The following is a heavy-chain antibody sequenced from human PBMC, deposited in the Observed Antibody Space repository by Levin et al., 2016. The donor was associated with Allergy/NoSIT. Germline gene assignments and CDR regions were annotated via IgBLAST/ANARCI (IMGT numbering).Heavy chain of an antibody. CDR2: IYYSGST. CDR3: ARELRGYSGLDSWAPFDY. Sequence: SETLSLTCTVSGGSISSGGYYWSWIRQHPGKGLEWIGYIYYSGSTYYNPSLKSRVTISVDTSKNQFSLKLSSVTAADTAVYYCARELRGYSGLDSWAPFDYWGQGTLVTVSS. D-gene: IGHD5-12*01. V-gene: IGHV4-31*03. CDR1: GGSISSGGYY. J-gene: IGHJ4*02.